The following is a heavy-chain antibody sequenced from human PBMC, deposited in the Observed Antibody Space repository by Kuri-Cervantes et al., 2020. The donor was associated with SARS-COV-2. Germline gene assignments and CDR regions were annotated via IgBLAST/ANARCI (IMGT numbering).Heavy chain of an antibody. CDR2: ICSGGSST. J-gene: IGHJ5*02. D-gene: IGHD6-13*01. Sequence: GESLKISCAASGFTFSSYAMSWVRQAPGKGLEWVSVICSGGSSTYYADSVKGRFTISRDNSKNTLYLQMNSLRAEDTAVYYCAIIAAAWRWFDPWGQGTLVTVSS. V-gene: IGHV3-23*03. CDR1: GFTFSSYA. CDR3: AIIAAAWRWFDP.